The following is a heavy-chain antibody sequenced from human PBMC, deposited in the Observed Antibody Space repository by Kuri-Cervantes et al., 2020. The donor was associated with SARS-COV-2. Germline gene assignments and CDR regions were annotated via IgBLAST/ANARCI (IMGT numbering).Heavy chain of an antibody. Sequence: GESLKISCAASGFTFSSYGMHWVRQAPGKGLEWVAVIWYDGSNKYYADSMKGRFTISRDNSKNTLYLQMNSLRAEDTAVYYCARDYSSWYKGPFDYWGQGTLVTVSS. D-gene: IGHD6-13*01. V-gene: IGHV3-33*01. CDR2: IWYDGSNK. CDR3: ARDYSSWYKGPFDY. J-gene: IGHJ4*02. CDR1: GFTFSSYG.